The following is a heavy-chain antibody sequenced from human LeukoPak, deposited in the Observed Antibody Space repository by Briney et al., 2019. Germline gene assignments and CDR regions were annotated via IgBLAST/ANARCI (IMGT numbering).Heavy chain of an antibody. D-gene: IGHD3-16*01. CDR1: GFTVSSNF. J-gene: IGHJ3*02. V-gene: IGHV3-66*01. CDR2: IYSGGNT. Sequence: GGSVRLSCAASGFTVSSNFMSWVRQAPGKGLEWVSVIYSGGNTYYADYVKGRFTISRDNSKNTLYLQMNSLRAEDTAVYHCARDRLPPLGAFDIWGQGTMVTVSS. CDR3: ARDRLPPLGAFDI.